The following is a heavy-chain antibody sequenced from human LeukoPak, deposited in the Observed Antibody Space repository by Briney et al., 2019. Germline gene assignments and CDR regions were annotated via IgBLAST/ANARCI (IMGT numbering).Heavy chain of an antibody. J-gene: IGHJ4*02. D-gene: IGHD3-10*01. Sequence: TGGSLRLSCAASGFTFSSYEMNWVRQAPGKGLEWVSYISSSGSTIYYADSVKGRFTISRDNAKNSLYLQMNSLRAEDTAVYYCARERDLSYYYGSGSYWAYSDYWGQGTLVTVSS. CDR2: ISSSGSTI. CDR3: ARERDLSYYYGSGSYWAYSDY. V-gene: IGHV3-48*03. CDR1: GFTFSSYE.